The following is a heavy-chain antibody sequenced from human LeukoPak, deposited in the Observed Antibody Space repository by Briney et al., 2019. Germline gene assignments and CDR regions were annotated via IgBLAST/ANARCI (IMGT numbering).Heavy chain of an antibody. CDR3: AGEYYDILTGPGGYFDY. V-gene: IGHV3-23*01. J-gene: IGHJ4*02. CDR1: GFTFSSYA. CDR2: ISGSGGST. Sequence: GGSLRLSCAASGFTFSSYAMSWVRQAPGKGLEWVSAISGSGGSTYYADSVKGRFTISRDNSKNTLYLQMNSVRAEDTAVYYCAGEYYDILTGPGGYFDYWGQGTLVTVSS. D-gene: IGHD3-9*01.